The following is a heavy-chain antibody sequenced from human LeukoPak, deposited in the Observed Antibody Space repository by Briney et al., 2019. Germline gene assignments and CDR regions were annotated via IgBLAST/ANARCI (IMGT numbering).Heavy chain of an antibody. J-gene: IGHJ6*02. V-gene: IGHV1-18*01. D-gene: IGHD6-13*01. CDR2: ISVYNGNT. Sequence: GASVKVSCKASGYTFTSYGISWVRQAPGQGLEWLGWISVYNGNTNYAQKLQGRVTMTTDTSTSTAYMELRSLRSDDTAVYYCARSETLSSSWPLGYGMDVWGQGTTVTVSS. CDR3: ARSETLSSSWPLGYGMDV. CDR1: GYTFTSYG.